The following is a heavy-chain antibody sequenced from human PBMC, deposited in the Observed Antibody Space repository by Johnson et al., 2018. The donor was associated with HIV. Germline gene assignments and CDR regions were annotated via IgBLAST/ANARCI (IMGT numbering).Heavy chain of an antibody. D-gene: IGHD6-13*01. J-gene: IGHJ3*02. CDR3: AQPAAEARDAVDI. CDR1: GFTFSSYG. Sequence: QVQLVESGGGVVQPGGSLRLSCAASGFTFSSYGMHWVRQAPGKGLEWVAFIRYDGSNKYYADSVKGRFTISRDNSKNTLYLQMSSLRAEDTAGYSCAQPAAEARDAVDIWGQGTMVNVSS. CDR2: IRYDGSNK. V-gene: IGHV3-30*02.